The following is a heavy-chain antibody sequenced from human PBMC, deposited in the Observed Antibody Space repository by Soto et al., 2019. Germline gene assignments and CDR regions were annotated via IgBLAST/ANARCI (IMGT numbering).Heavy chain of an antibody. CDR2: SNHSGST. D-gene: IGHD2-8*02. CDR3: ARDKITGLFDY. V-gene: IGHV4-34*01. CDR1: GGSFSGYY. Sequence: QVQLQQWGAGLLKPSETLSLTCAVYGGSFSGYYWTWIRQPPGTGLEWIGESNHSGSTNYNPSLKXRXTXSXXTSKNQFSLKLTSVTAAGTAVYYCARDKITGLFDYWGQGTLVTVPS. J-gene: IGHJ4*02.